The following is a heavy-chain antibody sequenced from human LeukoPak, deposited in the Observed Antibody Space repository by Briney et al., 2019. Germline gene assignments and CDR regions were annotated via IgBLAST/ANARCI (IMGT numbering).Heavy chain of an antibody. D-gene: IGHD2-15*01. CDR3: ARDTRSGVDY. J-gene: IGHJ4*02. CDR2: INHSGST. CDR1: GVSFSGYY. Sequence: SETLSLTCAVYGVSFSGYYWSWIRQPPGKGLEWIGEINHSGSTNYNPSLKSRATISVDTSKNQFSLKLSSVTAADTAVYYCARDTRSGVDYWGQGTLVTVSS. V-gene: IGHV4-34*01.